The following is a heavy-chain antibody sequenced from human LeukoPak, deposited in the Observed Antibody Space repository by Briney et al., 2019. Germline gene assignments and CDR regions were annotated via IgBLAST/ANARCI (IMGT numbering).Heavy chain of an antibody. J-gene: IGHJ4*02. V-gene: IGHV3-23*01. CDR2: ISGSGGST. Sequence: GGSLRLSCAASGFTFSSYAMSWVRQAPGKGLEWVSAISGSGGSTYYADSVKGRFTISRDNAKNSLYLQMNSLRAEDTAVYYCAREFADSSGWYYYFDYWGQGTLVTVSS. CDR1: GFTFSSYA. CDR3: AREFADSSGWYYYFDY. D-gene: IGHD6-19*01.